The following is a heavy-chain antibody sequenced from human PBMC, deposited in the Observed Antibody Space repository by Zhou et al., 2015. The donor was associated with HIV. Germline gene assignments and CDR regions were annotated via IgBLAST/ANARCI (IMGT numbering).Heavy chain of an antibody. CDR2: IIPIFGTA. D-gene: IGHD6-13*01. J-gene: IGHJ6*02. V-gene: IGHV1-69*12. Sequence: QVQLVQSGAEVKKPGSSVKVSCKASGGTFSSYAISWVRQAPGQGLEWMGGIIPIFGTANYAQKFQGRVTITADESTSTAYMELSSLRSEDTAVYYCARGVWVAAAGNYYYGMDVWGQGDHGSPSP. CDR1: GGTFSSYA. CDR3: ARGVWVAAAGNYYYGMDV.